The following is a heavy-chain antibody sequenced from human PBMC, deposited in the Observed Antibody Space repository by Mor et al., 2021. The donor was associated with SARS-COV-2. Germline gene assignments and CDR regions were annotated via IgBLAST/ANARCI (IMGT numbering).Heavy chain of an antibody. CDR3: ARESSGTNAVDY. Sequence: RVTISVDTSKNQFSLKLSSVTAADPAVYYCARESSGTNAVDYWGQGTLVTVSS. J-gene: IGHJ4*02. D-gene: IGHD1-26*01. V-gene: IGHV4-31*02.